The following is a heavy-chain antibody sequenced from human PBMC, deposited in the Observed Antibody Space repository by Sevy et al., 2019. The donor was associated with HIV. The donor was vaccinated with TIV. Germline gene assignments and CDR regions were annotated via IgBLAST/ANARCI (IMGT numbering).Heavy chain of an antibody. V-gene: IGHV3-23*01. D-gene: IGHD3-10*01. J-gene: IGHJ4*02. CDR1: GFTFSNYA. CDR3: AKDRVSGTYYTGDFDY. CDR2: ITISGGTT. Sequence: GGSLRLSCAASGFTFSNYAMSWVRQAPGKGLEWVSVITISGGTTYYADSLKGRFTISRDSSKNTLYLQMNSLRAEDTAVYYCAKDRVSGTYYTGDFDYWGQGTLVTVSS.